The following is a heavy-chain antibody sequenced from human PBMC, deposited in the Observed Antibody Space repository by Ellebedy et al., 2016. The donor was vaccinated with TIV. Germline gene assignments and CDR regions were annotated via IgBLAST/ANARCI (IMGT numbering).Heavy chain of an antibody. CDR2: TSYDDSVQ. CDR3: ARGRYLSRHSLDV. Sequence: GESLKISCAASGFSFTKHGMHWVRQAPGKGLEWVSLTSYDDSVQYYADSVKGRFTISRDKSKNTLYLQMSSLRPDDTALYFCARGRYLSRHSLDVWGQGTTVTVSS. CDR1: GFSFTKHG. D-gene: IGHD2-21*01. V-gene: IGHV3-30*19. J-gene: IGHJ6*02.